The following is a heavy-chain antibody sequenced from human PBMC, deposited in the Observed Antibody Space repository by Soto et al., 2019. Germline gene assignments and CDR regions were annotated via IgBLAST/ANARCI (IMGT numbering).Heavy chain of an antibody. D-gene: IGHD2-2*02. V-gene: IGHV3-21*01. J-gene: IGHJ6*02. Sequence: GGSLGLSCVCSVFTFSTYSINWVRQAPGKGLEWVSSISSRSDIYYADSVKGRFTISRDNAKNSVSLQMNSLRAEDTAVYYCAREYTAWPLAYGLDVWGQGTTVTVSS. CDR3: AREYTAWPLAYGLDV. CDR1: VFTFSTYS. CDR2: ISSRSDI.